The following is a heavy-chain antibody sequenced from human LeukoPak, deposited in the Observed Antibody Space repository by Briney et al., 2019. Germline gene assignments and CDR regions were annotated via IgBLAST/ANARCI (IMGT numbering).Heavy chain of an antibody. V-gene: IGHV1-18*01. D-gene: IGHD4-17*01. CDR1: GFPFTSYG. Sequence: ASVKVSCKASGFPFTSYGIIWVRQAPGQGLEWMGWVSPYNDNTNYAQNLQGRVTMTADTSTRTAYMELRSLRSDDTAVYYCARGARGYGDYYPVDIWGQGTLVTVSS. J-gene: IGHJ4*02. CDR3: ARGARGYGDYYPVDI. CDR2: VSPYNDNT.